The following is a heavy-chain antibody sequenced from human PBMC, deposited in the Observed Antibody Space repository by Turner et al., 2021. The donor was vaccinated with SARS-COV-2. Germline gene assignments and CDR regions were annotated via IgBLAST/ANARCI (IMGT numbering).Heavy chain of an antibody. CDR2: ISESGQFS. CDR1: GFTFRNYA. Sequence: VQFLESGGDLVPPAGSLRLPCGASGFTFRNYAMSWVRQAAGKGLEYVSTISESGQFSFCADSVKGRLTMSRDNAKNTMSLQVNSVRSEDTALYYCTKGEWDLPTYFDYWGQGTLVTVSS. D-gene: IGHD1-26*01. CDR3: TKGEWDLPTYFDY. V-gene: IGHV3-23*01. J-gene: IGHJ4*02.